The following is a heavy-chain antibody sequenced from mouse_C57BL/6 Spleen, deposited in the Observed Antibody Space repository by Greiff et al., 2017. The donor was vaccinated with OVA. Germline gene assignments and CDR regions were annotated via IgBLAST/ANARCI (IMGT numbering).Heavy chain of an antibody. D-gene: IGHD2-10*01. CDR3: AGAYYGNYGRFAY. Sequence: EVKLQESGAELVKPGASVKLSCTASGFNIKDYYMHWVKQRTEQGLEWIGRIDPEDGETKYAPKFQGKATITADTSSNTAYLQLSSLTSEDTAVYYCAGAYYGNYGRFAYWGQGTLVTVSA. V-gene: IGHV14-2*01. J-gene: IGHJ3*01. CDR1: GFNIKDYY. CDR2: IDPEDGET.